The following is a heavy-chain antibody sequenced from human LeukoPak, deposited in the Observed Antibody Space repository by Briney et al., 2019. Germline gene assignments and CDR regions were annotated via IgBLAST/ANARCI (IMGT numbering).Heavy chain of an antibody. CDR2: IYSGGST. CDR3: ARRIQLWLYYFDY. V-gene: IGHV3-66*04. CDR1: GFTVSSNY. D-gene: IGHD5-18*01. J-gene: IGHJ4*02. Sequence: GGSLRLSCAASGFTVSSNYMSWVRQAPGKGLEWVSVIYSGGSTYYADSVKGRFTISRDNSKNTLYLQMNSLRAEDTAVYYCARRIQLWLYYFDYWGQGTLVTVSS.